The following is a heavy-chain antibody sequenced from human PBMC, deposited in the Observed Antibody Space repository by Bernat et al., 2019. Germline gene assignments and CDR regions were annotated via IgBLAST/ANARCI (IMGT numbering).Heavy chain of an antibody. CDR2: IKEDGGEK. J-gene: IGHJ4*02. D-gene: IGHD1-26*01. CDR3: AREGSVGAVAPCDY. Sequence: QLVESGGGLVQPGGSLRLSCAASGFTFSSYWMSWVRQAPGKGLEWVANIKEDGGEKYYVDSVMGRFTISRDNAKNSLYLQMNSLGAEDTAVYYCAREGSVGAVAPCDYWGRGTLVTVSS. CDR1: GFTFSSYW. V-gene: IGHV3-7*01.